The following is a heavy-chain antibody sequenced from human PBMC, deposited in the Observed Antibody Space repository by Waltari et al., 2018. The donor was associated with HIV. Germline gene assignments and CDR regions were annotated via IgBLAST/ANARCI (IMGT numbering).Heavy chain of an antibody. J-gene: IGHJ4*02. CDR3: ARAAAGRVLDY. V-gene: IGHV4-59*01. CDR2: TYPLGNT. Sequence: QVQLQESGPGPVKPSETLSLTCTVSVDYISIYYWTWIRQPPGKGLEWIGYTYPLGNTDYNPSLKSRVAISVDTSQSQFSLKLSSVTAADTAVYYCARAAAGRVLDYWGQGILVTVSS. D-gene: IGHD6-13*01. CDR1: VDYISIYY.